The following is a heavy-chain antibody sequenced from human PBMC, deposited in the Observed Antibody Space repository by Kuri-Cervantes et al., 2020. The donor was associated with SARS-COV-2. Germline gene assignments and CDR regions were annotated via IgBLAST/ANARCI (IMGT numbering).Heavy chain of an antibody. D-gene: IGHD3-10*02. CDR3: ASHVGERRGGFSAFDI. J-gene: IGHJ3*02. Sequence: ASVKVSCKASGYTFTSYGISWVRQAPGQGLEWMGIINPSGGSTSYAQKFQGRVTMTRDTSTSTVYMELSSLRSEDTAVYYCASHVGERRGGFSAFDIRGQGTMVTVSS. V-gene: IGHV1-46*01. CDR2: INPSGGST. CDR1: GYTFTSYG.